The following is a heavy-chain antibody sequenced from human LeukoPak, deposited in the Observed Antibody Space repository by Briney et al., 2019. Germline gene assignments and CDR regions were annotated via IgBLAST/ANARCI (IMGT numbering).Heavy chain of an antibody. CDR3: ARGLRLLPPRFDI. CDR2: INHSGST. V-gene: IGHV4-34*01. CDR1: GGAFSGYY. J-gene: IGHJ3*02. Sequence: PSETLSLTCAFYGGAFSGYYWNWIRQPPGKGLEWIGEINHSGSTNYNPSLKSRVTISVDTSNNQFSLKLSSVTAADTAVYYCARGLRLLPPRFDIGGQGTRVTVSS. D-gene: IGHD2-15*01.